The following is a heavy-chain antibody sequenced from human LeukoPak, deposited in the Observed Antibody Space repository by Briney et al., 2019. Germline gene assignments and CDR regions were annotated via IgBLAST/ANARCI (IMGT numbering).Heavy chain of an antibody. CDR2: IIPIFGTA. Sequence: SVKVSCKASGGTFSSYAISWVRQAPGQGLEWMGGIIPIFGTANYAQKFQGRVTITTDESTSTAYMELSSLRSEDTAVYYCARVDNYGDYALGYAFDIWGQGTMVTVSS. D-gene: IGHD4-17*01. V-gene: IGHV1-69*05. CDR3: ARVDNYGDYALGYAFDI. J-gene: IGHJ3*02. CDR1: GGTFSSYA.